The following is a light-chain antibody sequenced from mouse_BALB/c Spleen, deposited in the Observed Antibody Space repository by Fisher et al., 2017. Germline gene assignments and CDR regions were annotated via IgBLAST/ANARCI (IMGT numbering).Light chain of an antibody. J-gene: IGKJ5*01. CDR2: DTS. V-gene: IGKV4-55*01. CDR1: SSVSY. CDR3: QQYHSYPLT. Sequence: IVMTQTTAIMSASPGEKVTMTCSASSSVSYMYWYQQKPGSSPRLLIYDTSKLASGVPARFSGSGSGTSYSLTISSMEAEDAATYYCQQYHSYPLTFGAGTKLELK.